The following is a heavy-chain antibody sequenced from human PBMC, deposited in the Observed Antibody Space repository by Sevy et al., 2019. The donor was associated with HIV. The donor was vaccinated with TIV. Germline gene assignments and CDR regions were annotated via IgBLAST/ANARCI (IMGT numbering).Heavy chain of an antibody. J-gene: IGHJ4*02. V-gene: IGHV3-7*01. Sequence: GGSLRLSCAASGFTFSSYWMSWARQAPGKGLEWVANIKQDGSEKYYVDSVKGRFTISRDNAKNSLYLQMNSLRAEDTAVYYCARNLRWLQWGFDYWGQGTLVTVSS. CDR2: IKQDGSEK. CDR3: ARNLRWLQWGFDY. CDR1: GFTFSSYW. D-gene: IGHD5-12*01.